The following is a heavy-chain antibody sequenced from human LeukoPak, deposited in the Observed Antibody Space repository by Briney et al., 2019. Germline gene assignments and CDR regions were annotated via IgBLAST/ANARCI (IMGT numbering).Heavy chain of an antibody. D-gene: IGHD6-13*01. J-gene: IGHJ6*03. CDR3: AKIAAAGTSYYYYYYYMDV. CDR1: GFTFDDYA. V-gene: IGHV3-9*01. CDR2: ISWNGGSI. Sequence: PGGSLRLSCAASGFTFDDYAMHWVRQAPGKGLEWVSGISWNGGSIGYADSVKGRFTISRDNAKNSLYMQMNSLRAEVTALYYCAKIAAAGTSYYYYYYYMDVWGKGTTVTVSS.